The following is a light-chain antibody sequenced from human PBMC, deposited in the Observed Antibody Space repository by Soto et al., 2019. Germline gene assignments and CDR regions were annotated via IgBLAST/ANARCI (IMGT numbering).Light chain of an antibody. Sequence: EIVLTQSPATLSLSPGERATLSCRASQSVSSYLAWYQQKPGQAPRLLIYDASNSATGIPARFSGSGSGTDFTLTISSLEPEDFAVDYCEQHSNSELTFGGGTKVDIK. J-gene: IGKJ4*01. CDR3: EQHSNSELT. CDR2: DAS. CDR1: QSVSSY. V-gene: IGKV3-11*01.